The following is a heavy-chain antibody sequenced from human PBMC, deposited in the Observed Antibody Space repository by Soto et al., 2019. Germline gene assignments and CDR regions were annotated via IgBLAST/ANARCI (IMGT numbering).Heavy chain of an antibody. CDR1: GGTFTNYA. V-gene: IGHV1-69*12. J-gene: IGHJ6*02. CDR2: IIPVFGTP. D-gene: IGHD2-2*01. CDR3: ARERSVGYCITTTCPKPFYYYAMDV. Sequence: QVQLVQSGAEVKKPGSSLKVSCKASGGTFTNYAFSWVRQAPGQGLEWMGGIIPVFGTPDYAQKFQGRVTITADESTRTASMELSSLRSDDTAVYCCARERSVGYCITTTCPKPFYYYAMDVWGQGTTVTVSS.